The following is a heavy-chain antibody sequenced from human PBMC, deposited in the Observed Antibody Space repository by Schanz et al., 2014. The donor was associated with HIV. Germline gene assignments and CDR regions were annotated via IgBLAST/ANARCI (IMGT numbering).Heavy chain of an antibody. V-gene: IGHV3-30*18. J-gene: IGHJ4*02. CDR1: GFTFSSYG. D-gene: IGHD6-6*01. CDR2: ISHDGSKK. CDR3: AKGWRGYSISSLVDY. Sequence: QVQLLESGGGLVQPGGSLRLSCAASGFTFSSYGMYWVRQAPGKGLEWVAVISHDGSKKYYADSVRGRITISRDNSKNTLYLQMNSLRADDTAVYYCAKGWRGYSISSLVDYWGQGSLVTVSS.